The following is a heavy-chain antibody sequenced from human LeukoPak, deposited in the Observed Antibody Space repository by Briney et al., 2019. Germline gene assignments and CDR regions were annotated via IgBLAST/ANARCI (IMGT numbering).Heavy chain of an antibody. J-gene: IGHJ4*02. CDR1: GFTFSSYA. CDR2: ISGSGGST. V-gene: IGHV3-23*01. CDR3: AKDAHDYGGRSPLW. D-gene: IGHD4-23*01. Sequence: GGSLRLSCAASGFTFSSYAMSWVRQAPGKGLEWVSAISGSGGSTYYADSVKGRFAISRDNSKNTLHLQMNSLRAEDTAVYYCAKDAHDYGGRSPLWWGQGTLVTVSS.